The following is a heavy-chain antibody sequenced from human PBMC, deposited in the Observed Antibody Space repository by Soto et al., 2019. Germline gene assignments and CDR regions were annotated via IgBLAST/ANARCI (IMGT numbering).Heavy chain of an antibody. CDR1: GYTLTELS. J-gene: IGHJ4*02. V-gene: IGHV1-24*01. Sequence: GASAKVSCKVSGYTLTELSMHWVRQAPGKGLEWMGGFDPEDGETIYAQKFQGRVTMTEVTSTDTAYMELSSLRSEDTAVYYCATERNWILENYFDYWGQGTLVTVSS. D-gene: IGHD1-1*01. CDR2: FDPEDGET. CDR3: ATERNWILENYFDY.